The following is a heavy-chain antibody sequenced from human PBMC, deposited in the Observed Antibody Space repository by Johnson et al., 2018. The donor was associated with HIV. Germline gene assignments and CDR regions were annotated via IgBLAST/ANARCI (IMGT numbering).Heavy chain of an antibody. CDR1: GFTVSSNY. CDR2: IYSGGST. CDR3: TRADYLDAFDI. D-gene: IGHD4-11*01. Sequence: VQLVESGGGLLQPGGSLRLSCAASGFTVSSNYMSWVRQAPGKGLEWVSVIYSGGSTYYADSVQGRFTISRDNSKNTPYLQMNSLRAEDTAVFYCTRADYLDAFDIWGQGTMVTVSS. V-gene: IGHV3-66*01. J-gene: IGHJ3*02.